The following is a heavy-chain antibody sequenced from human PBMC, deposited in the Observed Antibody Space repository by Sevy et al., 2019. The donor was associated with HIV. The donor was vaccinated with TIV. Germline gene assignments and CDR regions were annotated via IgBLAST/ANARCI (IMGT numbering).Heavy chain of an antibody. CDR3: ATGIAEAGHSFDY. J-gene: IGHJ4*02. D-gene: IGHD6-13*01. V-gene: IGHV3-53*01. Sequence: GGSLRLSCAASGFTVSSNYMSWVRQAPGKGLEWVSVIYSDDSTYYADSVKGRFTISRDNSKNTLYLQMNSLRAEDTAVYYCATGIAEAGHSFDYWGQGTLVTASS. CDR1: GFTVSSNY. CDR2: IYSDDST.